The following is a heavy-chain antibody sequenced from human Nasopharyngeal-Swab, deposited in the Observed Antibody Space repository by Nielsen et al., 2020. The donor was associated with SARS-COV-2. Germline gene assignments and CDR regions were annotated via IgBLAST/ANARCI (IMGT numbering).Heavy chain of an antibody. J-gene: IGHJ4*02. Sequence: GESLKISCAASGFTFSSFGMHWVRQAPGKGLEWVAFIAHDASNEYYGDSVKGRFSISRDSSKNTLCLQMDSLRGEDTAVYYCARDAPAHYGAFYWGRGTLVTVSS. CDR3: ARDAPAHYGAFY. CDR1: GFTFSSFG. D-gene: IGHD4-17*01. V-gene: IGHV3-30*03. CDR2: IAHDASNE.